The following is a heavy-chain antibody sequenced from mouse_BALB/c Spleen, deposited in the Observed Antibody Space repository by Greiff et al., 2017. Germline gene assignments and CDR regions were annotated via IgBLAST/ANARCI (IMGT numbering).Heavy chain of an antibody. Sequence: EVKLVESGPDLVKPGASVKISCKASGYSFTGYYMHWVKQSHGKSLEWIGRVNPNNGGTSYNQKFKGKAILTEDKSSSTAYMELRSLTSEDSAVYYCARADGYSAWFAYWGQGTLVTVSA. J-gene: IGHJ3*01. CDR2: VNPNNGGT. V-gene: IGHV1-26*01. CDR3: ARADGYSAWFAY. D-gene: IGHD2-3*01. CDR1: GYSFTGYY.